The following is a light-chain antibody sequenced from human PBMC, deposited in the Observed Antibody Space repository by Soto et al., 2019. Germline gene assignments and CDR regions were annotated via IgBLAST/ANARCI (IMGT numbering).Light chain of an antibody. J-gene: IGKJ2*01. CDR3: QQYGRSPPFT. CDR1: QTVSSTY. CDR2: GAS. V-gene: IGKV3-20*01. Sequence: EIVLTQSPGTLSLSPGERATLSCRASQTVSSTYIAWYQQSPGQPPRLLIYGASSRATGIPDRFSGSGSGTDFTLTISRLEPEDVAVYFCQQYGRSPPFTFGQGTKVEIK.